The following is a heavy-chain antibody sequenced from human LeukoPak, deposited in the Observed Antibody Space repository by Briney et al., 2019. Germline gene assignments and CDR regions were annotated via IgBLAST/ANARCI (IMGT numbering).Heavy chain of an antibody. Sequence: PGGSLRLSCAAFGFTVSSNYMSWVRQAPGKGLEWVSVIYSGGSTYYADSVKDRFTISRDNSKNTLYLQMNSLRAEDTAVYYCARDGYCSSTSCSAPGAFDIWGQGTMVTVSS. J-gene: IGHJ3*02. V-gene: IGHV3-53*01. CDR2: IYSGGST. CDR3: ARDGYCSSTSCSAPGAFDI. CDR1: GFTVSSNY. D-gene: IGHD2-2*03.